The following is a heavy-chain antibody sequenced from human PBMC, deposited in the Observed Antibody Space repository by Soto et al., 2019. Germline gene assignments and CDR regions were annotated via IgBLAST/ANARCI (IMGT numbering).Heavy chain of an antibody. J-gene: IGHJ4*02. D-gene: IGHD2-21*02. CDR3: ASKAACGGDCYAFDS. CDR1: GGIFSSNT. V-gene: IGHV1-69*01. CDR2: IIPLFGKA. Sequence: QVYLVQSGAEVKKPGSSVKISCKASGGIFSSNTINWVRQAAGQGLEWMGGIIPLFGKANYAEKFQGRVTITADDSTKTEYMDLTRLRSEDTAVYYCASKAACGGDCYAFDSWGQGTLVTVSS.